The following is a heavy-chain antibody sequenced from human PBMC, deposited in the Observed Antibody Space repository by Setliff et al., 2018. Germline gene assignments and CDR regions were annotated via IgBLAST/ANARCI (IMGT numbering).Heavy chain of an antibody. V-gene: IGHV3-11*01. CDR3: AKDSSGWPHSLISYFQH. CDR1: GGSFSGYY. CDR2: ISSSSSTI. J-gene: IGHJ1*01. Sequence: LSLTCAVYGGSFSGYYWSWIRQPPGKGLEWVSYISSSSSTIYYADSVKGRFTISRDNAKNSLYLQMNSLRAEDTAVYYCAKDSSGWPHSLISYFQHWGQGTLGTVSS. D-gene: IGHD6-19*01.